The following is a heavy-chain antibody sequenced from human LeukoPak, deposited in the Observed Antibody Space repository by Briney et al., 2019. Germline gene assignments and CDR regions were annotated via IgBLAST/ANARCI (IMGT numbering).Heavy chain of an antibody. Sequence: PSETLSLTCTVSGGSFRSYYWSWLRQPPGKGLEWIGYIYYTGSGNNSPSLKSRVTMSGDPSKNQFSLRLNSVTAADTVVYYCARVRYVSAWYAFDIWGQGTMFTVSS. V-gene: IGHV4-59*01. D-gene: IGHD6-19*01. J-gene: IGHJ3*02. CDR3: ARVRYVSAWYAFDI. CDR2: IYYTGSG. CDR1: GGSFRSYY.